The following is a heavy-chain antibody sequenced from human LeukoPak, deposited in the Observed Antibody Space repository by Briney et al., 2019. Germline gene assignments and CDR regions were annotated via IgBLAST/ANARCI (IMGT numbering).Heavy chain of an antibody. D-gene: IGHD3-3*01. CDR3: ARARITIFGVVMPYFDY. CDR2: ISAYNGNT. V-gene: IGHV1-18*01. Sequence: ASVKVSCKASGYTFTSYGISWVRQAPGQGLEWMGWISAYNGNTNYAQKLQGRVTMTTDTSTSTAYMELRSLRSDDTAVYYCARARITIFGVVMPYFDYWGQGTPVTVSS. J-gene: IGHJ4*02. CDR1: GYTFTSYG.